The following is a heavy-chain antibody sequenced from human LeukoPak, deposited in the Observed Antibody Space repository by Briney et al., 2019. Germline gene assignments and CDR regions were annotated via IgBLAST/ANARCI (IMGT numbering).Heavy chain of an antibody. Sequence: SETLSLTCTVSGVSISSYYWSWIRRPPGKGLEWIGYIFYSGNTIYNPSLRSRVTISADTSKNHFSPRLRSVTAADTAVYYCARLAAISGSDYPDDWGQGTLVTVSS. D-gene: IGHD1-26*01. J-gene: IGHJ4*02. CDR3: ARLAAISGSDYPDD. CDR2: IFYSGNT. V-gene: IGHV4-59*08. CDR1: GVSISSYY.